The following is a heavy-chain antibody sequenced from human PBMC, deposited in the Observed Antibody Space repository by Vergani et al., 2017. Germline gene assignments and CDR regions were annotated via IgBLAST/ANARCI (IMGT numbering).Heavy chain of an antibody. Sequence: QVQLVQSGAEVGKPGASVKISCKASGYTFTAYFIPWVRQAPEQGLEWVGVISPDGFSTFSAQKFQGRVTITRDTSTSTVYVEVTSLRSDDTAVYYCAREPPLTGFFDYWGQGTLVTVSS. CDR1: GYTFTAYF. V-gene: IGHV1-46*03. CDR3: AREPPLTGFFDY. D-gene: IGHD3-9*01. J-gene: IGHJ4*02. CDR2: ISPDGFST.